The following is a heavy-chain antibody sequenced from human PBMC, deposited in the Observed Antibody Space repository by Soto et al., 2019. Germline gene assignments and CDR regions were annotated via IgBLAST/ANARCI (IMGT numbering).Heavy chain of an antibody. V-gene: IGHV1-18*01. J-gene: IGHJ5*02. Sequence: ASVKVSCKASGYTFTSYGISLVRQAPGQGLEWMGWISAYNGNTNYAQKLQGRVTMTTDTSTSTAYMELRSLRSDDTAVYYCARTATTQAAASRFDPWGQGTLVTVSS. D-gene: IGHD2-15*01. CDR3: ARTATTQAAASRFDP. CDR1: GYTFTSYG. CDR2: ISAYNGNT.